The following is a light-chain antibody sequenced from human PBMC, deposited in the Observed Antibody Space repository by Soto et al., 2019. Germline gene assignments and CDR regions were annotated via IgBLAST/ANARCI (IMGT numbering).Light chain of an antibody. CDR1: ESVLYSSNNKNY. CDR2: WAS. CDR3: RQFYCFPT. J-gene: IGKJ2*01. Sequence: DIVMTQSPDSLAVSLGERATINCKSSESVLYSSNNKNYSTWYQRKPGQPPRLLIYWASARASGVPDRFSGSGSGTDLTLTINTLRAEDVKFYYCRQFYCFPTFGQGTKLEF. V-gene: IGKV4-1*01.